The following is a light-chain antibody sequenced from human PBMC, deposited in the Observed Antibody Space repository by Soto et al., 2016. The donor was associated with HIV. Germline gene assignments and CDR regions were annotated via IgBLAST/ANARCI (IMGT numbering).Light chain of an antibody. CDR2: DDS. CDR1: NIGSKS. J-gene: IGLJ2*01. CDR3: QVWDSISDHVV. V-gene: IGLV3-21*01. Sequence: SYELTQAPSVSVAPGKTARITCGGNNIGSKSVHWYQQKPGQAPVLVVYDDSDRPSGIPDRFSGSNSGNTATLTISPVVVGDEADYYCQVWDSISDHVVFGGGTKMIVL.